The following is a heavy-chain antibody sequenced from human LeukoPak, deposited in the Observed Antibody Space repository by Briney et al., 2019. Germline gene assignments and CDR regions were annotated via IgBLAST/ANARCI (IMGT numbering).Heavy chain of an antibody. J-gene: IGHJ4*02. CDR2: IPYDGSNK. CDR3: AKELEHFGVVSLFDY. Sequence: PGRSLRLSCAASGFTFSSYGMHWVRQAPGKGLEWVAVIPYDGSNKYYADSVKGRFTISRDNSKNTLYLQMNSLRAEDTAVYYCAKELEHFGVVSLFDYWGQGTLVTVSS. V-gene: IGHV3-30*18. D-gene: IGHD3-3*01. CDR1: GFTFSSYG.